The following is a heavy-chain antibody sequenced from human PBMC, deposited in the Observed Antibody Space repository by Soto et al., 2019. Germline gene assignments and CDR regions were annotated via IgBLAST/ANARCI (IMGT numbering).Heavy chain of an antibody. CDR2: IYPGYSDT. D-gene: IGHD2-15*01. CDR3: ARDAPYCSGGSCYYPH. J-gene: IGHJ1*01. V-gene: IGHV5-51*07. Sequence: PGESLKVSFKGSGYSFTSYWIRWVHQMPGKGLEWMGIIYPGYSDTSYSPSFQGQVTISADKSISTAYLPWSCLKASDTAMYYCARDAPYCSGGSCYYPHWGQGTLATVSS. CDR1: GYSFTSYW.